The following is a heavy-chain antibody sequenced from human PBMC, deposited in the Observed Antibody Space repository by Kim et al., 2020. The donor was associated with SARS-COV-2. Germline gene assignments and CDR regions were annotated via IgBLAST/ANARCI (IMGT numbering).Heavy chain of an antibody. CDR3: ARQYGPLKTTVTTHVNGGTPGH. D-gene: IGHD4-17*01. J-gene: IGHJ4*02. V-gene: IGHV5-51*01. Sequence: GESLKISCKGSGYSFTSYWIGWVRQMPGKGLEWMGIIYPGDADTRYSPSFQGQVTIPADKSISTAYLQWSSLKASDTAMYYCARQYGPLKTTVTTHVNGGTPGHWGQGTLVTVSS. CDR1: GYSFTSYW. CDR2: IYPGDADT.